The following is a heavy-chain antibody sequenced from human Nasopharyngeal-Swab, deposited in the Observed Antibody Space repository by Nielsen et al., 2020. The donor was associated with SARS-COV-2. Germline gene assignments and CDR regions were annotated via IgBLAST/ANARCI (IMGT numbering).Heavy chain of an antibody. V-gene: IGHV3-64D*08. Sequence: GGSLRLSCSASGFTFSSYAMHWVRQAPGKGLEYVSAISRNGGSTYYADSVKGRFTISRDNSKNTLYLQMSSLRAEDTAVYYCVKGAAAYYYGMDVWGQGTTVTVSS. CDR2: ISRNGGST. CDR3: VKGAAAYYYGMDV. CDR1: GFTFSSYA. D-gene: IGHD2-2*01. J-gene: IGHJ6*02.